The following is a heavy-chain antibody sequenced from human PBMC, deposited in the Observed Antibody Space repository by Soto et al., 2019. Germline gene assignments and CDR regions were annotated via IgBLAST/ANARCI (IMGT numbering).Heavy chain of an antibody. CDR1: GGSISSYY. J-gene: IGHJ4*02. Sequence: SETLSLTCTVSGGSISSYYWSWIRQPPGKGLEWIGYIYYSGSTNYNPSLKSRVTISVDTSKNQFSLKLSSVTAADTAVYYCDRGLAGSNFDYWGQGTRVTVSS. V-gene: IGHV4-59*01. CDR3: DRGLAGSNFDY. D-gene: IGHD6-19*01. CDR2: IYYSGST.